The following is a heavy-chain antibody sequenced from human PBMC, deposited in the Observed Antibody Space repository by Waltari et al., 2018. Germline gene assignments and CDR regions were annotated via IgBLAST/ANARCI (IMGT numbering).Heavy chain of an antibody. CDR2: INHSGST. V-gene: IGHV4-34*01. CDR3: ARGGYSGYDS. CDR1: GGSFSGYY. D-gene: IGHD5-12*01. Sequence: QVQLQQWGAGLLKPSETLSLTCAVYGGSFSGYYWSWIRQPPGKGLEWIGEINHSGSTNYNPSLKSRVTISVDTSKNQCSLKLSSVTAADTAVYYCARGGYSGYDSWGQGTLVTVSS. J-gene: IGHJ4*02.